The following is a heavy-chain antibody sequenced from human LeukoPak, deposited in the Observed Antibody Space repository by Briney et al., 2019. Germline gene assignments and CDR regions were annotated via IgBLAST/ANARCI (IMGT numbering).Heavy chain of an antibody. CDR3: AKDIGTSTIFGVYGDAFDI. CDR1: EFTFSSNT. Sequence: GGSLRLSCAASEFTFSSNTMNWVRQAPGKGLEWVSVISANGVATYYADSVTGRFTISRDNSRNTLYLQMNSLRAEDTAVYYCAKDIGTSTIFGVYGDAFDIWGQGTMVTVSS. CDR2: ISANGVAT. J-gene: IGHJ3*02. V-gene: IGHV3-23*01. D-gene: IGHD3-3*01.